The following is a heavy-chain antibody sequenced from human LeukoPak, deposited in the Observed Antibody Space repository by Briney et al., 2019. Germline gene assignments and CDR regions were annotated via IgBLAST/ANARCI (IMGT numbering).Heavy chain of an antibody. J-gene: IGHJ4*02. V-gene: IGHV3-11*04. D-gene: IGHD6-13*01. CDR1: GFTVSSNY. Sequence: KAGGSLRLSCAASGFTVSSNYMSWVRQAPGKGLEWVSYISSSGSTIYYADSVKGRFTISRDNAKNSLYLQMNSLRAEDTAVYLCAREFIGSWYWDSWGQGTLVTVSS. CDR2: ISSSGSTI. CDR3: AREFIGSWYWDS.